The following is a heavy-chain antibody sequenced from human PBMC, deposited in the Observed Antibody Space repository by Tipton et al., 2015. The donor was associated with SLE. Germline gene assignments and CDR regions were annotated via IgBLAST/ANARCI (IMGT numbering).Heavy chain of an antibody. CDR1: GYTFTRYY. V-gene: IGHV1-46*01. J-gene: IGHJ4*02. D-gene: IGHD6-19*01. Sequence: QLVQSGAEVKKPGASVKVSCKASGYTFTRYYMHWIRQAPGQGLEWMGIINPRGGGTGYDHNFQGRVTMTRDTSTSTVYMELSSQRADASAMYYCARVGVGPDKAVDHWGQGTLVTVSS. CDR3: ARVGVGPDKAVDH. CDR2: INPRGGGT.